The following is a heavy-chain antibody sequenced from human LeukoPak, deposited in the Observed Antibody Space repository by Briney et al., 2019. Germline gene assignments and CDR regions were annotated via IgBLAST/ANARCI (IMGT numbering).Heavy chain of an antibody. D-gene: IGHD3-10*01. V-gene: IGHV3-23*01. CDR1: GFTFSSYA. CDR2: ISGSGGST. J-gene: IGHJ4*02. Sequence: GGSLRLSCAASGFTFSSYAMSWVRQAPGKGLEWVSAISGSGGSTYYADSVKGRLTISRDNSKNTLYLQMNSLRAEDTAVYYCARTIMIRGGNDYWGQGTLVTVSS. CDR3: ARTIMIRGGNDY.